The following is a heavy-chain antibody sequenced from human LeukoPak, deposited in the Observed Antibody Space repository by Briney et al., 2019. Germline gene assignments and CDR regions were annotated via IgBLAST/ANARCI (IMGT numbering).Heavy chain of an antibody. V-gene: IGHV3-48*04. CDR3: ARAYYYYMDV. CDR1: GFTSITYT. J-gene: IGHJ6*03. CDR2: ISSSGSTI. Sequence: GGSLRLSCAASGFTSITYTMNWVRQAPGKGLEWVSYISSSGSTIYYADSVKGRFTISRDNAKNSLFLQMNSLRAEDTAVYYCARAYYYYMDVWGKGTTVTISS.